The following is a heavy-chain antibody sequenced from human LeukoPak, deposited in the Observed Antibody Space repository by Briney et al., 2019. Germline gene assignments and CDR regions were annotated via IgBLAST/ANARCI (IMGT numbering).Heavy chain of an antibody. J-gene: IGHJ4*02. CDR1: GFDFGDYA. D-gene: IGHD3-3*01. Sequence: GGSLSLSCTVSGFDFGDYALTWVRQAPGKGLEWVSSMSSGSTYIYYADSVRGRFTIARDNAKNSLYLVMNSLRAKDTAIYYCARDRPTGASRVFVVQWGQGTQVTVSS. CDR2: MSSGSTYI. V-gene: IGHV3-21*01. CDR3: ARDRPTGASRVFVVQ.